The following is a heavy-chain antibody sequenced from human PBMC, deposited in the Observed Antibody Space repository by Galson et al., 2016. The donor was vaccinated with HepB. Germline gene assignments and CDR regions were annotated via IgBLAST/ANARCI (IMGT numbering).Heavy chain of an antibody. J-gene: IGHJ4*02. CDR3: ARHTSMDGTDY. CDR2: IYPDDSDT. D-gene: IGHD5-24*01. Sequence: QSGAEVKKPGESLKISCKGSGCSFTNYWIGWVRQMPGKGLECMGIIYPDDSDTRYSPSFQGQVTISADKSISTAYLQWSSLKASDTAMYYCARHTSMDGTDYWGQGTLVTVSS. CDR1: GCSFTNYW. V-gene: IGHV5-51*01.